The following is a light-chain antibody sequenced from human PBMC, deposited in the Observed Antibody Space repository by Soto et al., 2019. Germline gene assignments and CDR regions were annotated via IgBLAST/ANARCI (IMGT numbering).Light chain of an antibody. CDR2: AVS. Sequence: QSALTQPASVSGSPGQSITISCTGTSSDVGGSKYVSWYQQHPGKAPKLMIYAVSNWPSGVSSRFSGSKSGNTASLTISGLQAEDETDYYCCAFTSSSTYVFGTGTKLTVL. J-gene: IGLJ1*01. CDR3: CAFTSSSTYV. V-gene: IGLV2-14*01. CDR1: SSDVGGSKY.